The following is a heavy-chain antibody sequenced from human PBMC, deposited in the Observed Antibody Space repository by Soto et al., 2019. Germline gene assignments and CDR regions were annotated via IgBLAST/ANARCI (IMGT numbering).Heavy chain of an antibody. CDR2: IIPVFGTP. CDR1: GGSFSNYG. Sequence: QVQVVQSGAEVKKPGSSVKVSCKASGGSFSNYGISWVRQAPGQGLEWMGGIIPVFGTPHYAQKFQDRVTITADASTSTVYMEVSSLTSEDAADYYCARGDATKIIVTTYYGLDVWGQGTTVTVSS. CDR3: ARGDATKIIVTTYYGLDV. J-gene: IGHJ6*02. D-gene: IGHD3-22*01. V-gene: IGHV1-69*12.